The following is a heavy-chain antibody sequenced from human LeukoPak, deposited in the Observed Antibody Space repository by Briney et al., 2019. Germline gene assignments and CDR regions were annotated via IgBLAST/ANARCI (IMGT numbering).Heavy chain of an antibody. Sequence: PSETLSLTCAVYGGSFSGYYWSWIRQPAGKGLEWIGRTDTSGSITTSGSTNYNSGSTNYNPFLKSRVTMSGDTSKNQFSLKLTSVTAADTAVYYCARVSSSWYQDWYFDLWGRGTLVTVSS. D-gene: IGHD6-13*01. J-gene: IGHJ2*01. CDR1: GGSFSGYY. V-gene: IGHV4-59*10. CDR2: TDTSGSITTSGSTNYNSGST. CDR3: ARVSSSWYQDWYFDL.